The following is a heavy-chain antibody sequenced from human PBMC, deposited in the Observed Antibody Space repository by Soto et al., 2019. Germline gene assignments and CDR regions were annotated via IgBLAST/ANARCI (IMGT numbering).Heavy chain of an antibody. V-gene: IGHV1-69*06. CDR2: IIPIFGTA. CDR1: GGTFSSYA. CDR3: ARTTPWYGTNGVCFPFYY. D-gene: IGHD2-8*01. J-gene: IGHJ4*02. Sequence: QVQLVQSGAEVKKPGSSVKVSCKASGGTFSSYAISWVRQAPGQGLEWMGGIIPIFGTANYAQKFQGRVTITADKSTRTADMELSSRRSDDTAVYYGARTTPWYGTNGVCFPFYYWGQGTLVAFST.